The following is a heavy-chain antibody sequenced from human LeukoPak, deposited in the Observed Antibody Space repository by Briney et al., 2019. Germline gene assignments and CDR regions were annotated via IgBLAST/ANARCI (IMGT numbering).Heavy chain of an antibody. Sequence: SETLSLTCAVYGGSFSGYYRGWSRQPPGKGLEWIGSIYYSGSTQYNPSLKSRVTISVDTSKNQFSLKLRSVTAADTAVYYCATSPQYGGYWGQGTLVTVSS. CDR3: ATSPQYGGY. CDR2: IYYSGST. D-gene: IGHD4-23*01. V-gene: IGHV4-34*01. J-gene: IGHJ4*02. CDR1: GGSFSGYY.